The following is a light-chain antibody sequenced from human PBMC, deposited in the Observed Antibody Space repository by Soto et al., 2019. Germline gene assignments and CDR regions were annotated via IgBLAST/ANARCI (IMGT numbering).Light chain of an antibody. CDR3: QSYDSSLSGYV. Sequence: QSVLTQPPSVSEAPGQRVTISCTGSSSNIGAGYEAHWYQQVPGTAPKLLIYENNNRPSGVPDRFSGSKSGTSASLAITGRQGEDGAEYYCQSYDSSLSGYVFGTGTKLTVL. J-gene: IGLJ1*01. CDR1: SSNIGAGYE. V-gene: IGLV1-40*01. CDR2: ENN.